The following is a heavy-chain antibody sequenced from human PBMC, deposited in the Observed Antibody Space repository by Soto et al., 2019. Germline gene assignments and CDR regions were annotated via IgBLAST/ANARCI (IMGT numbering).Heavy chain of an antibody. Sequence: ASVKVSCKASGYTFTSYAMHWVRQAPGQRLEWMGWINAGNGNTKYSQKFQGRVTITRDTSASTAYMELSSLRSEDTAVYYCARAFDFWSGYYVHYGMDVWGQGTTVTVSS. V-gene: IGHV1-3*01. CDR1: GYTFTSYA. J-gene: IGHJ6*02. CDR2: INAGNGNT. CDR3: ARAFDFWSGYYVHYGMDV. D-gene: IGHD3-3*01.